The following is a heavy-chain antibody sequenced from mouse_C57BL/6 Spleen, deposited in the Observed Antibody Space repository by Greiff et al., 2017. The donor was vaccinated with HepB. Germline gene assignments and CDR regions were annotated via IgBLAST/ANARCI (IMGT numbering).Heavy chain of an antibody. J-gene: IGHJ3*01. CDR1: GFTFSSYA. CDR2: ISDGGSYT. Sequence: EVKVVESGGGLVKPGGSLKLSCAASGFTFSSYAMSWVRQTPEKRLEWVATISDGGSYTYYPDNVKGRFTISRDNAKNNLYLQMSHLKSEDTAMYYCAREDDYDKRAWFAYWGQGTLVTVSA. D-gene: IGHD2-4*01. CDR3: AREDDYDKRAWFAY. V-gene: IGHV5-4*01.